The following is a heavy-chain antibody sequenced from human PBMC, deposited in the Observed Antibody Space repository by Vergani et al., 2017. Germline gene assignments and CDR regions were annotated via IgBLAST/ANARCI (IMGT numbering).Heavy chain of an antibody. V-gene: IGHV1-18*01. J-gene: IGHJ3*01. Sequence: QVPLVQSGAAVKKPGASVKVSCKASGYTFTSYGISWVRQAPGQGLEWMAWIRPYTGHTIYAQKFQDRVTMTADTSTNTAYMELRSLRSDDTAVYFCARVAPSNSEVTPTAFDVWGQGTMVTVSS. CDR2: IRPYTGHT. CDR3: ARVAPSNSEVTPTAFDV. CDR1: GYTFTSYG. D-gene: IGHD1-1*01.